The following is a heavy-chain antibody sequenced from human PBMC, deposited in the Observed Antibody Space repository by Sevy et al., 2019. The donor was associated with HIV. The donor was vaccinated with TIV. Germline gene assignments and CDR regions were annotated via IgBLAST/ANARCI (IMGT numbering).Heavy chain of an antibody. CDR2: ISGSGGST. J-gene: IGHJ6*02. CDR1: GFTFSTYA. D-gene: IGHD3-3*01. V-gene: IGHV3-23*01. Sequence: GGSLRLSCAASGFTFSTYAMTWVRQAPGKGLQWVSVISGSGGSTYYADSVKGRFTISRDNSKNTMYLQMNSLRAEDTAVYYCARSPDFGVVIPTGVMDVWGQGTTVTVSS. CDR3: ARSPDFGVVIPTGVMDV.